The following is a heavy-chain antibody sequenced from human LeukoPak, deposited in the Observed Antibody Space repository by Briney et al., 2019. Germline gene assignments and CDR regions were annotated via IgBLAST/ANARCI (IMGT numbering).Heavy chain of an antibody. CDR3: ARARDWSGPFDH. CDR1: GGSIGSYY. J-gene: IGHJ4*02. D-gene: IGHD3-3*01. Sequence: SETLSHTCSVSGGSIGSYYWEWIRQPAGKGLEWIGQIYTVGSTNYNPSLKSRVIISVDKSKNQFSLKVNSVTAADTAIYHCARARDWSGPFDHWGQGILVTVSS. V-gene: IGHV4-4*07. CDR2: IYTVGST.